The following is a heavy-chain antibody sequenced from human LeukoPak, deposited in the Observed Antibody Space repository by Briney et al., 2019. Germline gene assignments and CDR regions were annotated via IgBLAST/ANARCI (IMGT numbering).Heavy chain of an antibody. CDR2: IYTSGST. J-gene: IGHJ4*02. Sequence: PSQTLSLTCTVSGGSISSGSYYWSWIRHPAGKGLEWIVRIYTSGSTNYNPSLKTRVTISVDTSKNQFSLKLSSVTAADTAVYYCASETLDYGDSAFGYWGQGTLVTVSS. D-gene: IGHD4-17*01. CDR1: GGSISSGSYY. V-gene: IGHV4-61*02. CDR3: ASETLDYGDSAFGY.